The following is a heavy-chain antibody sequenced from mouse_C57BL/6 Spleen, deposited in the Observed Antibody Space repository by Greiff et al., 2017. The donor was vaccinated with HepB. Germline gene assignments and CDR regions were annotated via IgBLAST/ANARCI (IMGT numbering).Heavy chain of an antibody. CDR3: ARNAYGSSYRYFDV. J-gene: IGHJ1*03. D-gene: IGHD1-1*01. Sequence: VKLVESGPGLVQPSQSLSITCTVSGFSLTSYGVHWVRQSPGKGLEWLGVIWSGGSTDYNAAFISRLSISKDNSKSQVFFKMNSLQADDTAIYYCARNAYGSSYRYFDVWGTGTTVTVSS. V-gene: IGHV2-2*01. CDR1: GFSLTSYG. CDR2: IWSGGST.